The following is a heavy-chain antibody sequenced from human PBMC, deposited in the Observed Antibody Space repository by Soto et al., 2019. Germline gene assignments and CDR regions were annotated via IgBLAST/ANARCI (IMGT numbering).Heavy chain of an antibody. V-gene: IGHV3-23*01. CDR1: GFTFSSYA. D-gene: IGHD3-22*01. Sequence: GGSLRLSCAASGFTFSSYAMSWVRQAPGKGLEWVSAISGSGGSTYYADSVKGRFTISRDNSKNTLYLQMNSLRAEDTAVYYCAKRSTVVTLIHHYYYGMDVWGQGTTVTVSS. CDR3: AKRSTVVTLIHHYYYGMDV. J-gene: IGHJ6*02. CDR2: ISGSGGST.